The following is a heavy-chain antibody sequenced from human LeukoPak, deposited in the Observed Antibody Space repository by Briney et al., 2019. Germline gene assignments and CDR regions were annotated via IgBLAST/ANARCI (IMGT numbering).Heavy chain of an antibody. CDR1: GCTFSSYA. D-gene: IGHD6-19*01. CDR3: AKDYNVGPRVAGNNVIFDH. Sequence: PGGSLRLSCAASGCTFSSYAMSWVRQAPGKGLEWVSAINGSGGSTYYPDSVNGRFTISRDNSKNTLYLQINSLRVADTAVYYCAKDYNVGPRVAGNNVIFDHWRQGTLVTVSS. V-gene: IGHV3-23*01. CDR2: INGSGGST. J-gene: IGHJ4*02.